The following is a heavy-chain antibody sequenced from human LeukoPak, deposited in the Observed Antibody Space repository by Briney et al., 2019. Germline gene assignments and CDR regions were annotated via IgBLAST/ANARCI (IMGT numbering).Heavy chain of an antibody. CDR2: IFPGDSXT. D-gene: IGHD4-23*01. CDR1: GYXXXXXW. Sequence: GESLKISCKGXGYXXXXXWIGXXXXXPGKXLEWMGIIFPGDSXTRYSPSFQGQVTISADKSLSTAYLQWSSLKASDTAMYYCARNHGDNSKCDYWGQGTLVTVSS. J-gene: IGHJ4*02. V-gene: IGHV5-51*01. CDR3: ARNHGDNSKCDY.